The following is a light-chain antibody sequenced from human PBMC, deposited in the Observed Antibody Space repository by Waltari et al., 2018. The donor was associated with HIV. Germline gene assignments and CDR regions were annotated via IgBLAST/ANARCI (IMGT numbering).Light chain of an antibody. CDR3: QQRTTWPPSLT. CDR1: QSVSTY. J-gene: IGKJ4*01. Sequence: EIVLTQSPATLSLSPGERATLSCRASQSVSTYLAWYQQKLGQPPRLLIYDSSNRATGIPARFSGGGSGTDFTLTISSLEPEDFAVYYCQQRTTWPPSLTFGGGTKVEIK. V-gene: IGKV3-11*01. CDR2: DSS.